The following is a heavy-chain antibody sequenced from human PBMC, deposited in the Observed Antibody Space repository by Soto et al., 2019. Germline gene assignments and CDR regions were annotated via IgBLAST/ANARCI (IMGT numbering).Heavy chain of an antibody. J-gene: IGHJ4*02. CDR3: ARKEAGSSGSVDY. Sequence: QLQLQESGPGLVKPSETLSLTCTVSGGSISSSSYYWGWIRQPPGKGLEWIGSIYYSGSTYYNPSLKSRVTISVDTSKNQFSLKLSSVTAADTAVYYCARKEAGSSGSVDYWGQGTLVTVSS. D-gene: IGHD3-22*01. CDR2: IYYSGST. V-gene: IGHV4-39*01. CDR1: GGSISSSSYY.